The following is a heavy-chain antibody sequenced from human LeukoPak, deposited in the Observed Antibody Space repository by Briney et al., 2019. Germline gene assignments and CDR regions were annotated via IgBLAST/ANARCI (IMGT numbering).Heavy chain of an antibody. CDR1: GGSISSSTYY. V-gene: IGHV4-39*07. J-gene: IGHJ4*02. CDR3: ARDILATSIAAPYY. CDR2: IFYSGRT. D-gene: IGHD6-13*01. Sequence: SETLSLTCTVSGGSISSSTYYWGWIRQPPGKGLEWIGSIFYSGRTYYNPSLKSRVTMSVDTSKNQYSLRLSSVNAADTAVYDSARDILATSIAAPYYWGQGTLVTVSS.